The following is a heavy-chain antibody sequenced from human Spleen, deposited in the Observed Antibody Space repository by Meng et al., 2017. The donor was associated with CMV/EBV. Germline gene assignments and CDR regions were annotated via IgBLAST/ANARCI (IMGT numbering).Heavy chain of an antibody. CDR3: ARGLQGSFFYGMDV. CDR2: INPSGGST. Sequence: FSGYYWSWIRQPPGKGLEWMGIINPSGGSTSYAQKFQGRVTMTRDTSTSTVYMELSSLRSEDTAVYYCARGLQGSFFYGMDVWGQGTTVTVSS. V-gene: IGHV1-46*01. CDR1: FSGYY. J-gene: IGHJ6*02. D-gene: IGHD3-10*01.